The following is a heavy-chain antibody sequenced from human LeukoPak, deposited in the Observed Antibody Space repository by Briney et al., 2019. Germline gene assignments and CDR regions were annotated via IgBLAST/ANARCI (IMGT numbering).Heavy chain of an antibody. V-gene: IGHV3-23*01. D-gene: IGHD2-2*01. Sequence: GGSLRLSCAGSGFTFNNYAMSWVRRAPRKGLEWVSTIMIGGDGKHYADSVKGRFTISRDRSESTLYLQMNGLRADDTAVYYCERAAPRDCSPASCSLFDTWGQGTLVTVSS. CDR3: ERAAPRDCSPASCSLFDT. CDR1: GFTFNNYA. CDR2: IMIGGDGK. J-gene: IGHJ4*02.